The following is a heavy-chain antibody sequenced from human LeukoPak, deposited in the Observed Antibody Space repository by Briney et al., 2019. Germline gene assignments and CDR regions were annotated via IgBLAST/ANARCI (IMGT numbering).Heavy chain of an antibody. CDR2: IYYSGST. Sequence: SETLSLTCTVSGGSISSSSYYWGWIRQPPGKGLEWIGSIYYSGSTYYNPSLKSRVTISVDTSKNQFSLKLSSVTAADTAVYYCVSGSAHIWGQGTMVTVSS. V-gene: IGHV4-39*01. D-gene: IGHD5-12*01. J-gene: IGHJ3*02. CDR1: GGSISSSSYY. CDR3: VSGSAHI.